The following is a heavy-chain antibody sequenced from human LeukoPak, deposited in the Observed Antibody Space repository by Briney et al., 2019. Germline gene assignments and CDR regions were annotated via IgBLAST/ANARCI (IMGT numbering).Heavy chain of an antibody. D-gene: IGHD6-13*01. V-gene: IGHV4-34*01. CDR1: GGSFSGYY. CDR3: ARESSPQRGSWSPYYFDY. Sequence: SETLSLTCAVYGGSFSGYYWSWIRQPPGKGLEWIGEINHSGSTNYNPSLKSRVTISVDTSKNQFSLKLSSVTAADTAVYYCARESSPQRGSWSPYYFDYWGQGTLVTVSS. CDR2: INHSGST. J-gene: IGHJ4*02.